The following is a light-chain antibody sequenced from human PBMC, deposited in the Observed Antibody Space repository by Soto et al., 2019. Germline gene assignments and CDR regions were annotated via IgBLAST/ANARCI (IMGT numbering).Light chain of an antibody. CDR1: SSDVGAYNY. Sequence: QSVLTQPPSASGSPGQSVTISCTGTSSDVGAYNYVSWYQQYPGKAPKLMIYEVIKRPSGVPDRFSGSKSDKTASLTVSGLQPEDEADYYCTSYAGSNIWVFGGGTKLTVL. J-gene: IGLJ3*02. V-gene: IGLV2-8*01. CDR2: EVI. CDR3: TSYAGSNIWV.